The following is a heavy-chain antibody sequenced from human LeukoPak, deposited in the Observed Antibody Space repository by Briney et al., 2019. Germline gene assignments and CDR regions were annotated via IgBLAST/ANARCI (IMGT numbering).Heavy chain of an antibody. D-gene: IGHD3-9*01. Sequence: SETLSLICSVSGGFIHTSNYYWAWIRQSPGKGLEWIGSVYYDGSMYTNPSLKSRVTISVDTSKNQFSLKLTSVTAADTAVYFCARGEDFERYYLAYWGQGTLVTVSS. CDR1: GGFIHTSNYY. CDR2: VYYDGSM. J-gene: IGHJ4*02. CDR3: ARGEDFERYYLAY. V-gene: IGHV4-39*07.